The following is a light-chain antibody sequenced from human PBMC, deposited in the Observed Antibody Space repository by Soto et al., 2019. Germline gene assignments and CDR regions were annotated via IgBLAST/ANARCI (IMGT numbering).Light chain of an antibody. Sequence: QSALTQPASVSGSPGQSITISCTGTSSDVGNGYDSVSWYQQHPGKAPKVMIYEATKRPSGVSNRFSGSKSGNTASLTISGLQAEDEADYYCCAYAGSGTVVFGGGTKLTVL. V-gene: IGLV2-23*01. J-gene: IGLJ3*02. CDR3: CAYAGSGTVV. CDR2: EAT. CDR1: SSDVGNGYDS.